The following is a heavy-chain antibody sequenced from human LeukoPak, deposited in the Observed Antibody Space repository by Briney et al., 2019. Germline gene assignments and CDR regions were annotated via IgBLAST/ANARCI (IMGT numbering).Heavy chain of an antibody. J-gene: IGHJ6*02. V-gene: IGHV4-59*01. CDR1: GASISSSY. CDR3: ARGPSTQYGSDV. Sequence: SETLSLTCTVSGASISSSYWSWIRQPPGKGLEWIGYISYSGSTNYIPSLKTRVAISVDTSKNRFSLNLSSVTAADTAVYYCARGPSTQYGSDVWGQGTTVTVSS. CDR2: ISYSGST.